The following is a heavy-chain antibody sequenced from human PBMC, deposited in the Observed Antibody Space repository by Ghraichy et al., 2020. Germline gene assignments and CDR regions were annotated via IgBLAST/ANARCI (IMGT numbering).Heavy chain of an antibody. D-gene: IGHD2-21*02. CDR2: ISTSGGTT. Sequence: SCAASGFTFASYAMTWVRQAPGKGLEWVSAISTSGGTTYYADSVKGRFIVSRDNSKKTLHLEMDSLRPDDTAVYYCAKNRVSVTAPFDSWGQGALVPVSP. CDR3: AKNRVSVTAPFDS. J-gene: IGHJ4*02. V-gene: IGHV3-23*01. CDR1: GFTFASYA.